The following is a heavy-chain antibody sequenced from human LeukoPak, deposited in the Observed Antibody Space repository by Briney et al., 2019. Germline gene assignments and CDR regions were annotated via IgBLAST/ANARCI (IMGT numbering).Heavy chain of an antibody. CDR2: INLSGGSP. CDR3: ARGGPRGGYYMDV. J-gene: IGHJ6*02. D-gene: IGHD2-21*02. CDR1: GYTFTSYY. V-gene: IGHV1-46*01. Sequence: ASVKVSCKASGYTFTSYYMHWVRQAPGQGLEWMGIINLSGGSPSYAQKFQGRVTMTRDTSTSTVYMELSSLRSEDTAVYYCARGGPRGGYYMDVWGQGTTVTVSS.